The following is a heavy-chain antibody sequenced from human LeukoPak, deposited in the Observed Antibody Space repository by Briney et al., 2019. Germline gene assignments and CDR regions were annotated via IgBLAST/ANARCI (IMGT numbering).Heavy chain of an antibody. Sequence: GGSLRLSCAASGFTFSTYAVNWVGQAPGKGLEWVSTISGSGDSTYYADSVKGRFTIYIDNSKDALYLQMSGVRVDDTDGCELARDRGRYYDSRGFYWGYYFDSWGQGILVTVST. CDR2: ISGSGDST. J-gene: IGHJ4*02. D-gene: IGHD3-22*01. CDR1: GFTFSTYA. CDR3: ARDRGRYYDSRGFYWGYYFDS. V-gene: IGHV3-23*01.